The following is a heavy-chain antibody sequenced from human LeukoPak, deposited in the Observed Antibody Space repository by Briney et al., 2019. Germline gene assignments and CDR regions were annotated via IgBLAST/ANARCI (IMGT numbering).Heavy chain of an antibody. Sequence: PGRSLRLSCAASGFTFSSHAMHWVRQAPGKGLEWVAVISYEGSNQYYADSVRGRFTISRDNSKNTLNLQMNSLIDEDTALDYCARDCRVGCTGDACYPIDYWGLGTLVTVSS. V-gene: IGHV3-30*01. CDR3: ARDCRVGCTGDACYPIDY. CDR1: GFTFSSHA. J-gene: IGHJ4*02. CDR2: ISYEGSNQ. D-gene: IGHD2-8*02.